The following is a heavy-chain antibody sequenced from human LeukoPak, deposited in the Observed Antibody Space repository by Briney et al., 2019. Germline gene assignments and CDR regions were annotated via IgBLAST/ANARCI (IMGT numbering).Heavy chain of an antibody. Sequence: GGSLRLSCTASGFTFSSYEMNWVRQAPGKGLEWVSYISSSGSTIYYADSVKGRFTISRDNAKNSLYLQMNSLRAEDTAVYYCARDDGDYAFDYWGQGTLVTVSS. J-gene: IGHJ4*02. D-gene: IGHD4-17*01. V-gene: IGHV3-48*03. CDR3: ARDDGDYAFDY. CDR1: GFTFSSYE. CDR2: ISSSGSTI.